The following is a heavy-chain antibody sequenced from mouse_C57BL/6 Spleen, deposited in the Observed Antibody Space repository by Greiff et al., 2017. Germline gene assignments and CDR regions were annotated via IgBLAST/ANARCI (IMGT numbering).Heavy chain of an antibody. CDR3: ARGGYYDTAFAY. CDR2: ILPGSGST. V-gene: IGHV1-9*01. J-gene: IGHJ3*01. Sequence: QVQLQQSGAELMKPGASVKLSCKATGYTFTGYWIEWVKQRPGHGLEWIGEILPGSGSTNYNEKFKGKATLTADTSSNTAYMQLSSLTTEDSAIYYCARGGYYDTAFAYWGQGTLVTVSA. D-gene: IGHD2-3*01. CDR1: GYTFTGYW.